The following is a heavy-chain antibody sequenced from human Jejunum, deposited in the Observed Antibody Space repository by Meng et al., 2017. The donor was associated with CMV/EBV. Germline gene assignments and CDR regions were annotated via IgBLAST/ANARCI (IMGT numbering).Heavy chain of an antibody. D-gene: IGHD1-26*01. Sequence: SAFPFSDYSMNWVRQAPGKGLEWVSSISDRGGYIYYADSVRGRFTISRDNAKSSLYLHVNTLRAEDTAVYYCARASGSYSDAFDIWGQGTIVTVSS. CDR2: ISDRGGYI. CDR3: ARASGSYSDAFDI. J-gene: IGHJ3*02. CDR1: AFPFSDYS. V-gene: IGHV3-21*01.